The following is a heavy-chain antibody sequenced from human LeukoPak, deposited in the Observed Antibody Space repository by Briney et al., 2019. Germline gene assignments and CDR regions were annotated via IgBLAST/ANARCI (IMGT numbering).Heavy chain of an antibody. V-gene: IGHV3-53*01. CDR2: IYSGGET. Sequence: GGSLRLSCAASGFAVSSNYMSWVRQAPGKGLEYVSVIYSGGETYYADSVKGRFTISRDNAKNSLYLQMSSLRAEDTAVYYCARDLNPYSYVWAFVYWGQGTLVTVSS. D-gene: IGHD5-18*01. J-gene: IGHJ4*02. CDR1: GFAVSSNY. CDR3: ARDLNPYSYVWAFVY.